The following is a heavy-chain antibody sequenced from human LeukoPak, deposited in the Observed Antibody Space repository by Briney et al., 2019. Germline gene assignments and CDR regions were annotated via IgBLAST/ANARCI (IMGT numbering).Heavy chain of an antibody. D-gene: IGHD2-2*01. CDR3: ARALPDCSSTSCYPMAIDY. V-gene: IGHV4-59*01. J-gene: IGHJ4*02. CDR2: IYYSGST. CDR1: GVSISSYY. Sequence: SETLSLTCTVSGVSISSYYWSWIRQPPGKGLEWIGYIYYSGSTNYNPSLKSRVTISVDTSKNQFSLKLSSVTAADTAVYYCARALPDCSSTSCYPMAIDYWGQGTLVTVSS.